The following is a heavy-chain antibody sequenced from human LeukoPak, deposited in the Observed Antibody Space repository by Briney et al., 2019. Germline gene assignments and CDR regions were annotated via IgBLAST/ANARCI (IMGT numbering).Heavy chain of an antibody. CDR3: ARSYTYYDILAGYYISYYFDY. J-gene: IGHJ4*02. CDR1: GGTFSSYA. Sequence: SVKVSCKASGGTFSSYAISWVRQAPGQGLEWMGRIIPIFGTANYAQKFQGRVTITTDESTSTAYMELSSLRSEDTAVYYCARSYTYYDILAGYYISYYFDYWGQGTLVTVSS. D-gene: IGHD3-9*01. CDR2: IIPIFGTA. V-gene: IGHV1-69*05.